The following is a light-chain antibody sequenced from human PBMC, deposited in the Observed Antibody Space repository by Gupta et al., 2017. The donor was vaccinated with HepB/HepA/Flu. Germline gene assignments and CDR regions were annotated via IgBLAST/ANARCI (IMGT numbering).Light chain of an antibody. CDR3: AAQAGSSVV. CDR1: SSDVGASNY. J-gene: IGLJ2*01. CDR2: DVK. V-gene: IGLV2-11*01. Sequence: SSLTQPRSVSGSPGQSVTISFAGTSSDVGASNYVSWLQQDPGKYHRFMIDDVKKRSAGVPARFSGSKSGNTADLTISGRQAEDEDDYDCAAQAGSSVVFGGGTKVTVL.